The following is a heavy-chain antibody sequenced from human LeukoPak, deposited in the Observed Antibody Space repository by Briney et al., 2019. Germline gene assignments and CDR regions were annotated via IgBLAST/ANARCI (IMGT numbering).Heavy chain of an antibody. Sequence: SETLSLTCAVYGGSFSGYYWSWIRQPPGKGLEWIGEINHSGSTNYNPSLKSRVTISVDTSKNQSSLKLISVTAADTAVYYCASYSGLGYCSSTSCYGFDYWGQGALVTVSS. CDR1: GGSFSGYY. CDR3: ASYSGLGYCSSTSCYGFDY. V-gene: IGHV4-34*01. J-gene: IGHJ4*02. D-gene: IGHD2-2*01. CDR2: INHSGST.